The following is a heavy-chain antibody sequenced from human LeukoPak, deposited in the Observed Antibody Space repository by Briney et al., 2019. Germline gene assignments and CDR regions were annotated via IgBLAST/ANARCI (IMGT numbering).Heavy chain of an antibody. CDR1: GFTFGDYA. Sequence: PGGSLRLSCTASGFTFGDYAMSWVRQAPGKGLEWVGFLSSKAYGGTTEYAASVKGRFTISRCDSKSIAYLQMNSLKTEDTAVYYCTSQDYDYVWGSYRSIVDYWGQGTLVTVSS. D-gene: IGHD3-16*02. CDR2: LSSKAYGGTT. CDR3: TSQDYDYVWGSYRSIVDY. V-gene: IGHV3-49*04. J-gene: IGHJ4*02.